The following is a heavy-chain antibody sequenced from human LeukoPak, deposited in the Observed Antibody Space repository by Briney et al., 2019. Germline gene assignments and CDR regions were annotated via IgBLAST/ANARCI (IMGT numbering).Heavy chain of an antibody. V-gene: IGHV4-61*02. Sequence: PSQTLSLTCTVSGGSISSGGYYWSWIRQPAGKGLEWIGRIYTSGSTNYNPSLKSRVTISVDTSKNQFSLKLSSVTAADTAVYYCASLLVPGRFDPWGQGTLVTVSS. CDR1: GGSISSGGYY. J-gene: IGHJ5*02. D-gene: IGHD2-2*01. CDR3: ASLLVPGRFDP. CDR2: IYTSGST.